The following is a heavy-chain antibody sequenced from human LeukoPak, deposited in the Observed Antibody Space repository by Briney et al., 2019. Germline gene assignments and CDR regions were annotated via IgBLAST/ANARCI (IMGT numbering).Heavy chain of an antibody. D-gene: IGHD3-10*01. V-gene: IGHV4-59*01. Sequence: SETLSLTCTVSGGSISSYYWSWIRQPPGKGLGWIGYIYYSGSTNYNPSLKSRVPISVATSKTQFCLKLSSVTAADTAVYYCARGDYYGSGSDYWGQGTLVTVCS. CDR2: IYYSGST. CDR1: GGSISSYY. CDR3: ARGDYYGSGSDY. J-gene: IGHJ4*02.